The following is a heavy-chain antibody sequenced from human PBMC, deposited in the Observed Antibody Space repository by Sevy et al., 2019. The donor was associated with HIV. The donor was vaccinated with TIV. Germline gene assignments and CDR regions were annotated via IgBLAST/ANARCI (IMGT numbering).Heavy chain of an antibody. V-gene: IGHV1-18*01. D-gene: IGHD1-26*01. CDR2: ISAYNGNT. Sequence: ASVKVSCKASGYTFTSYGISWVRQAPGQGLEWMGWISAYNGNTNYAPKLQGRVTMTTDTSTSTAYMELRSLRSDDTAVYYCARDPCYSGSYYSYFDYWGQGTLVTVSS. CDR1: GYTFTSYG. J-gene: IGHJ4*02. CDR3: ARDPCYSGSYYSYFDY.